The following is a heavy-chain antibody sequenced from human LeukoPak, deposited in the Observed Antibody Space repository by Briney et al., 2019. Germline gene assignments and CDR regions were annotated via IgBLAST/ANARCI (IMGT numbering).Heavy chain of an antibody. D-gene: IGHD6-13*01. Sequence: PGGSLRLSCAASGFTFSSYSMNWVRQAPGKGLEWASSISSSSSYIYYADSVKGRFTISRDNAKNSLYLQMDSLRAEDTAVYYCARAPADSSSWSDYWGQGTLVTVSS. V-gene: IGHV3-21*01. CDR1: GFTFSSYS. CDR2: ISSSSSYI. CDR3: ARAPADSSSWSDY. J-gene: IGHJ4*02.